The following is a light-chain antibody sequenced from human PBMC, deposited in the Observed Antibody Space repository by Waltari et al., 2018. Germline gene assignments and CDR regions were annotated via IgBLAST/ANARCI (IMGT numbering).Light chain of an antibody. CDR2: SAS. CDR3: QEAASFPLT. Sequence: IQMTQSPSSVSASVGDRVTVTCRASQGINSWLAWYQQKPGRAPKHLIYSASSLQSGVPSRVSGSGSGTDFTLTISGLQPDDFATDYCQEAASFPLTFGGGTKVEIK. V-gene: IGKV1-12*01. J-gene: IGKJ4*01. CDR1: QGINSW.